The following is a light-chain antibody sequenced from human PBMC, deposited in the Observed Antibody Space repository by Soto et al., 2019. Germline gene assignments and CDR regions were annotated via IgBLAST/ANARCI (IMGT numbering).Light chain of an antibody. CDR3: QQFNNWPWT. Sequence: DIQMTQSPSTLSASVRDRVTITCRASQSISNWLAWYQQKPGKAPKLLIYDASSLESGVPSRFSGGGSGTEFTLTISSLQSEDFAVYYCQQFNNWPWTFGQGTKVDIK. CDR2: DAS. CDR1: QSISNW. V-gene: IGKV1-5*01. J-gene: IGKJ1*01.